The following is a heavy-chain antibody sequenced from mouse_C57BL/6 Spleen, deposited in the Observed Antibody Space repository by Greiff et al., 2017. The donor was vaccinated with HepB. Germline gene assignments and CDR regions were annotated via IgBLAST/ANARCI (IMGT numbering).Heavy chain of an antibody. J-gene: IGHJ3*01. V-gene: IGHV5-4*01. D-gene: IGHD4-1*01. CDR2: ISDGGSYT. CDR1: GFTFSSYA. Sequence: EVNVVESGGGLVKPGGSLKLSCAASGFTFSSYAMSWVRQTPEKRLEWVATISDGGSYTYYPDNVKGRFTISRDNAKNNLYLQMSHLKSEDTAMYYCAREGVRTLITGPFAYWGQGTLVTVSA. CDR3: AREGVRTLITGPFAY.